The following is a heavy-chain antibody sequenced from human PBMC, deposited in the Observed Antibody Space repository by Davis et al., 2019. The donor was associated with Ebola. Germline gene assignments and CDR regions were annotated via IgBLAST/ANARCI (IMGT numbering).Heavy chain of an antibody. J-gene: IGHJ4*02. CDR2: IGGSGDRT. V-gene: IGHV3-23*01. CDR3: ATEFEGYYDSSGKYLSSLFGH. CDR1: GFTLSDFA. D-gene: IGHD3-22*01. Sequence: GESLKISCAGSGFTLSDFAMSWVRQAPGKGLEWVSSIGGSGDRTYYADSVKGRFTISRDNSKNTLYLQMNSLRAEDTAVYYCATEFEGYYDSSGKYLSSLFGHWGQGTLVTVSS.